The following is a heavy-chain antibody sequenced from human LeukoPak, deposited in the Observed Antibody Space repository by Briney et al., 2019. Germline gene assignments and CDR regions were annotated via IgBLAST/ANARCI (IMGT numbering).Heavy chain of an antibody. V-gene: IGHV3-33*06. CDR1: GFTFSSYG. Sequence: GGSLRLSCAASGFTFSSYGMHWARQAPGKGLEWVAVIWNDGSDKYYADSVKGRFTISRDNSKNTLYLQMNSLRAEDTAVYYCTKPTRGSGSFLIDFWGQGTLVTVSS. D-gene: IGHD1-26*01. CDR3: TKPTRGSGSFLIDF. J-gene: IGHJ4*02. CDR2: IWNDGSDK.